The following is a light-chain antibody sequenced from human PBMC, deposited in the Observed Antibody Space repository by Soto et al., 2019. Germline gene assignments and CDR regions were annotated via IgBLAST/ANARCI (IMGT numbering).Light chain of an antibody. CDR3: QQYGSSPWT. CDR2: GAS. V-gene: IGKV3-20*01. Sequence: EILMTHSPGTRSISPGEIAALAFRASQSVSSSYLAWYQQKPGQAPRLLIYGASSRATGIPDRFSGSGSGTDFTLTISRLEPEDFAVYYCQQYGSSPWTFGQGTKVDIK. J-gene: IGKJ1*01. CDR1: QSVSSSY.